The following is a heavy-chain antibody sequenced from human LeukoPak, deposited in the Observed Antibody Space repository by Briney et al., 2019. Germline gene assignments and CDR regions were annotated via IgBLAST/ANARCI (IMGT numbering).Heavy chain of an antibody. CDR3: AREVVTAARIGYGMDV. Sequence: SETLSLTCTVSGGSISSYYWSWIRQPPGKGLEWIGYIYYGGSTNYNPSLKSRVTISVDTSKNQFSLKLSSVTAADTAVYYCAREVVTAARIGYGMDVWGQGTTVTVSS. CDR1: GGSISSYY. D-gene: IGHD2-21*02. CDR2: IYYGGST. J-gene: IGHJ6*02. V-gene: IGHV4-59*01.